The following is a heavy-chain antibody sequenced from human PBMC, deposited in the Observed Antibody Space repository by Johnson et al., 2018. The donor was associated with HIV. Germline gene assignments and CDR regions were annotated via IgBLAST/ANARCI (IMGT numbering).Heavy chain of an antibody. CDR2: IRSKDNNYAT. Sequence: VQLVESGGGLVQPGRSLRLSWSASGFSFGDYAMNWFRQAPGKGLEWVGFIRSKDNNYATAYAASVKGRFTTSRDDSKNTAYLQMNSLKTEDTAVYYCTRTDDTYNYDSGCYVDAFDIWGQGTMVTVSS. CDR3: TRTDDTYNYDSGCYVDAFDI. D-gene: IGHD3-22*01. V-gene: IGHV3-73*01. CDR1: GFSFGDYA. J-gene: IGHJ3*02.